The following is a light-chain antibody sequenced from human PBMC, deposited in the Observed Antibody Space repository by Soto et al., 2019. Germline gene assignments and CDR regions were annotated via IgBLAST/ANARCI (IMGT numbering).Light chain of an antibody. CDR1: QSLSNN. V-gene: IGKV3-15*01. Sequence: EIVMTQSPATLSVSPGEGATLSCRASQSLSNNLAWYQQKPGQTPRLLIHGASTRAAGIPARFSGSGSGTEFTLTISSLESEDFAVYYCQQYIHWPPIPFGQGTRLDIK. CDR2: GAS. CDR3: QQYIHWPPIP. J-gene: IGKJ5*01.